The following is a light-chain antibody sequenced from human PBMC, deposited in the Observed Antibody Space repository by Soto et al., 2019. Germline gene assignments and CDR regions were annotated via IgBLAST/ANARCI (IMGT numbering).Light chain of an antibody. CDR1: QSVSNY. CDR3: QQYNKWRT. V-gene: IGKV3-15*01. J-gene: IGKJ1*01. Sequence: ENVLTQSPATLSLSPGERATLSCRASQSVSNYVAWYQQKPGQAPRLLIYGASTRATGIPARISGSGSGTDFTLTITSLQSEDFAVYYCQQYNKWRTFGQGTKVDI. CDR2: GAS.